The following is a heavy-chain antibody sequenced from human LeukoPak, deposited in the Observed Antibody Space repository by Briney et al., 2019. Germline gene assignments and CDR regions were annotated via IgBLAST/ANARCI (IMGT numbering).Heavy chain of an antibody. CDR3: ATCRDYYGSGSPFDY. CDR2: ISWNSGSI. J-gene: IGHJ4*02. V-gene: IGHV3-9*01. D-gene: IGHD3-10*01. Sequence: PGGSLRLSCAASGFTFDDYAMHWVRQAPGKGLEWVSGISWNSGSIGYADSVKGRFTISRDNAKNSLYLQMNSLRAEDTALYYCATCRDYYGSGSPFDYWGQGTLVTVSS. CDR1: GFTFDDYA.